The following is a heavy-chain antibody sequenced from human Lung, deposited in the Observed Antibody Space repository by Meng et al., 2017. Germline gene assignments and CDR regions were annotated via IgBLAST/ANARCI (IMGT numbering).Heavy chain of an antibody. CDR3: ARDEDISAAGKLFGDY. D-gene: IGHD6-25*01. J-gene: IGHJ4*02. CDR2: INPKSGDT. CDR1: GYNFPDYY. V-gene: IGHV1-2*06. Sequence: QGRVVQSGAEVKKAGASVKVSCKPSGYNFPDYYIHWGRRAPGQGLEWMGRINPKSGDTHYAQKFQARVTMTGDTSISTAYMELSGLRSDDTAMYYCARDEDISAAGKLFGDYWGQGTLVTVSS.